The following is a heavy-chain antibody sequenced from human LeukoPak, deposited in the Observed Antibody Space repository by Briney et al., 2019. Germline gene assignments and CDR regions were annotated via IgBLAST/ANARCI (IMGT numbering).Heavy chain of an antibody. J-gene: IGHJ4*02. CDR3: ARRPTTSIVGATTNYFDH. CDR1: GASTSSSNYY. V-gene: IGHV4-39*01. Sequence: ETLSLTCTVSGASTSSSNYYWGWIRQPPGKGLEWIICIYFSGSTYYSPSLKSRVTLSIDTSKNQFSLKLTSVTAADTAVYYCARRPTTSIVGATTNYFDHWGQGTLVTVSS. CDR2: IYFSGST. D-gene: IGHD1-26*01.